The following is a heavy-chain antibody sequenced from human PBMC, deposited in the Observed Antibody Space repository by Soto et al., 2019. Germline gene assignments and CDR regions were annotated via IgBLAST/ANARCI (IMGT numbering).Heavy chain of an antibody. J-gene: IGHJ4*02. CDR3: AKDLYSAAGTIGY. V-gene: IGHV3-9*01. Sequence: EVQLVESGGGLVPPGRSLRLSCAASGFTFDDYAMHWVRQAPGKGLEWVSGISWNSGSIGYADSVKGRFTISRDNVKNSLYLQMNSLRTEDTALYYCAKDLYSAAGTIGYWGQGTLVTVSS. CDR1: GFTFDDYA. CDR2: ISWNSGSI. D-gene: IGHD6-13*01.